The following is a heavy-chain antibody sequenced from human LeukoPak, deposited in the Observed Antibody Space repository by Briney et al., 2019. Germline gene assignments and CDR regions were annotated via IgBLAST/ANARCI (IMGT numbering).Heavy chain of an antibody. V-gene: IGHV4-39*01. D-gene: IGHD4-17*01. Sequence: SETLSLTCTVSGGSISSSSYYWGWIRQPPGKGLEWIGSIYYSGSTYYNPSLESRVTISVDTSKNQFSLKLSSVTAADTAVYYCARINSVTTWSYYYYGMDVWGQGTTVTVSS. CDR2: IYYSGST. CDR3: ARINSVTTWSYYYYGMDV. J-gene: IGHJ6*02. CDR1: GGSISSSSYY.